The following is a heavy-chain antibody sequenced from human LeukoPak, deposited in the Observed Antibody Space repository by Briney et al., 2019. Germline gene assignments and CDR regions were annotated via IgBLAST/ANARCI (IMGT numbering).Heavy chain of an antibody. D-gene: IGHD6-19*01. J-gene: IGHJ4*02. CDR3: ARSTVADYFDY. V-gene: IGHV4-4*07. CDR2: IHSSGDT. CDR1: GDSISNSL. Sequence: SETLSLTCSVSGDSISNSLWSWIRQPAGKGLEWIGRIHSSGDTHYNPSFMSRVTMSVDTSENQFSLKLSSVTAADTAVYYCARSTVADYFDYWGQGTLVTVSS.